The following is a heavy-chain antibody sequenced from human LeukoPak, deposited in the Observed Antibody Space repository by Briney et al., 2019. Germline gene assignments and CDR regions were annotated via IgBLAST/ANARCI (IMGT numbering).Heavy chain of an antibody. D-gene: IGHD5-24*01. J-gene: IGHJ4*02. V-gene: IGHV4-39*01. Sequence: KPSETLSLTCTVSGGSISNNNYYWGWIRQPPGKGLEWIGSIYYSGSTYYNPSLKSRVTISVDTSKNQFSLKLRSVTAADTAVYYCASSLGRWLQPQFDYWGQGTLVTVSS. CDR3: ASSLGRWLQPQFDY. CDR1: GGSISNNNYY. CDR2: IYYSGST.